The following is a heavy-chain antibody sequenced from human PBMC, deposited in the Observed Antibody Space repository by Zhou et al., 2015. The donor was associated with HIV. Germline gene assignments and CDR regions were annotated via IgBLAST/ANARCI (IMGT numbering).Heavy chain of an antibody. V-gene: IGHV3-33*01. J-gene: IGHJ4*02. D-gene: IGHD5-18*01. Sequence: QVQLVESGGGVVQPGRSLRLSCAASGFTFSSYGMHWVRQAPGKGLEWVAVIRYDGSNKYYADSVKGRFTISRDNSKNTLYLQMNSLRPDDTAVYYCARDTGVGGYSSGSFDYWGQGTLVTVSS. CDR2: IRYDGSNK. CDR3: ARDTGVGGYSSGSFDY. CDR1: GFTFSSYG.